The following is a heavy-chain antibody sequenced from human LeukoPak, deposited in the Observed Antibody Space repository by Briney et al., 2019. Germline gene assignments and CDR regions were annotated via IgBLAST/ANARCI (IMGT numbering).Heavy chain of an antibody. D-gene: IGHD4-17*01. CDR3: ATDPTTRLRRPTSAYGMDV. CDR1: GYTLTELS. V-gene: IGHV1-24*01. Sequence: ASVKVSCKVSGYTLTELSMHWGRQAPGKGLEWMGGFDPEDGETIYAQKFQGRVTMTEDTSTDTAYMELSSLRSEDTAVYYCATDPTTRLRRPTSAYGMDVWGQGTTVTASS. CDR2: FDPEDGET. J-gene: IGHJ6*02.